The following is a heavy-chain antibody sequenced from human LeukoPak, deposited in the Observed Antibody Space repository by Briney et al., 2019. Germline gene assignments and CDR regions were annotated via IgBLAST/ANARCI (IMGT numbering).Heavy chain of an antibody. CDR3: ATGRWSGGFDP. Sequence: PGGSLRLSCAASGFTFSSYWMSWVRQAPGKGLEWVANIKRDGSEKYYVDSVKGRFTISRDNAKNSLYLQMNSLRAEDTAVYYCATGRWSGGFDPWGQGTLVTVSS. J-gene: IGHJ5*02. CDR2: IKRDGSEK. V-gene: IGHV3-7*01. D-gene: IGHD3-10*01. CDR1: GFTFSSYW.